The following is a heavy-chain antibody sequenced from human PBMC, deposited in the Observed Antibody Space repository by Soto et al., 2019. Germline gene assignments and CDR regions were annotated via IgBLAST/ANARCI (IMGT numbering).Heavy chain of an antibody. J-gene: IGHJ6*02. CDR1: RFTFSSFA. CDR3: EKEMYSNSWGPYYYGFDV. D-gene: IGHD6-13*01. V-gene: IGHV3-23*01. CDR2: MSGTGRST. Sequence: HPRGSLRLSCEVSRFTFSSFAMTCVRQAPGKGMEWVSGMSGTGRSTYYEDSVKGRFTISRDNSNNMLFLQMDSLRAEDTAVYYCEKEMYSNSWGPYYYGFDVWGHGTTVTVSS.